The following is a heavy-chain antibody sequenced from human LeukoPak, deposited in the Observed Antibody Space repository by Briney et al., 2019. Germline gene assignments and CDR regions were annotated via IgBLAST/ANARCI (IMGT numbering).Heavy chain of an antibody. D-gene: IGHD1-26*01. J-gene: IGHJ4*02. V-gene: IGHV3-21*01. CDR1: GFTFSSYS. CDR3: ARAWELAFDY. Sequence: GGSLRLSCAASGFTFSSYSMNWVRQAPGKGLEWVSSIRSSSSYIYYADSVKGRFTISRDNAKNSLYLQMNSLRAEDTAVYYCARAWELAFDYWGQGTLVTVSS. CDR2: IRSSSSYI.